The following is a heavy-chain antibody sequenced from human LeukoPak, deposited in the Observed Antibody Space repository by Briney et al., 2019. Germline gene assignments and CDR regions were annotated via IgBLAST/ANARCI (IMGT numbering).Heavy chain of an antibody. D-gene: IGHD5-24*01. J-gene: IGHJ4*02. CDR2: ISNSNNYI. Sequence: PGGSLRLSCVVSGFTFSTYSMNWVRQAPRKGLEWVSSISNSNNYIHYADSIKGRFTISRDNSKNSLYLEMNSLRADDTAVYYCARVGEDVEMTPIPLDFWGQGTLVTVSS. V-gene: IGHV3-21*01. CDR1: GFTFSTYS. CDR3: ARVGEDVEMTPIPLDF.